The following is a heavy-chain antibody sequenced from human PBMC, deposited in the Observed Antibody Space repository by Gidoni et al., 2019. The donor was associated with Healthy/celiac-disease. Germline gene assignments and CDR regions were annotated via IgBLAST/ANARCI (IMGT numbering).Heavy chain of an antibody. Sequence: EVQLVQPGAEVNKPGESVRLSCKGSGYSFTSYWISWVRQMPGKGLECMGRIDPSDSYTNYSPSFQGHVTISADKSISTAYLQWSSLKASDTAMYYCARHRSSSSYNWFDPWGQGTLVTVSS. V-gene: IGHV5-10-1*03. D-gene: IGHD6-6*01. CDR1: GYSFTSYW. J-gene: IGHJ5*02. CDR3: ARHRSSSSYNWFDP. CDR2: IDPSDSYT.